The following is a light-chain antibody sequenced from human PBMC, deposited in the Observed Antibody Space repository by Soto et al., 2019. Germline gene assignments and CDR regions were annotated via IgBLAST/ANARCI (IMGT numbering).Light chain of an antibody. CDR3: QHYNNWPPWT. Sequence: ENVLAQSPATLSVSPGERATLSRRASQSFRNNLAWYQQKPGQAPRLLIFAASTRATGVPARFSGSGSGTEFTLTISSLQSEDFAVYYCQHYNNWPPWTFGQGTKVDIK. CDR1: QSFRNN. J-gene: IGKJ1*01. V-gene: IGKV3-15*01. CDR2: AAS.